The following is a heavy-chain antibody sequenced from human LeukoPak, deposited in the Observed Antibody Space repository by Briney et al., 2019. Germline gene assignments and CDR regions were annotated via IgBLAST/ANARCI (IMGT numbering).Heavy chain of an antibody. CDR3: ARDFSSTPED. D-gene: IGHD6-13*01. Sequence: PGGSLRLSCAASGFTFSSYGMHWVRQAPGKGLEWVAVIWYDGSNKFYADSVKGRFTISRDNSKNTLYPQMNSLRAEDTAVYYCARDFSSTPEDWGQGTLVTVSS. V-gene: IGHV3-33*01. J-gene: IGHJ4*02. CDR2: IWYDGSNK. CDR1: GFTFSSYG.